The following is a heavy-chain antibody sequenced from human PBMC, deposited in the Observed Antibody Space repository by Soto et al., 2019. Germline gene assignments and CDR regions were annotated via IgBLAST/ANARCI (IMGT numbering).Heavy chain of an antibody. D-gene: IGHD4-17*01. J-gene: IGHJ4*02. CDR3: ARESTTVTTWNDY. CDR2: ISSSSYI. V-gene: IGHV3-21*01. CDR1: GVTCSSYS. Sequence: GGSLRLSCAASGVTCSSYSMNWVRQAPGKGLEWVSSISSSSYIYYADSVKGRFTISRDNAKNSLYLQMNSLRAEDTAVYYCARESTTVTTWNDYWGQGTLVTVSS.